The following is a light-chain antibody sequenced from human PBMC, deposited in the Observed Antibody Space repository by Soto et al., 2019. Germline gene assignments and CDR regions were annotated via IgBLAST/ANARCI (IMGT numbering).Light chain of an antibody. CDR2: EVT. J-gene: IGLJ1*01. CDR3: SSYAGSNNPLYV. Sequence: QAVVTQPPSVSGAPGQRVTISCTGTSSDVGAFDYVSWHQQHPGKAPRVIIYEVTKRPSGVPDRFSGSKSGNTASLTVSGLQAEDEAVYYCSSYAGSNNPLYVFGTGTKLTVL. V-gene: IGLV2-8*01. CDR1: SSDVGAFDY.